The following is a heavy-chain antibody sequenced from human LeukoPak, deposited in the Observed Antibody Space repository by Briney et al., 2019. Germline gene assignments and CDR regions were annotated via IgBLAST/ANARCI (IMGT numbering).Heavy chain of an antibody. CDR1: GGSISSYY. CDR2: IYYSGST. CDR3: ARSYRQAVAVTSGYAFEI. V-gene: IGHV4-59*08. J-gene: IGHJ3*02. Sequence: PSETLSLTCTVSGGSISSYYWSWIRQPPGKGLEWIGYIYYSGSTNYNPSLKSRVTISVDTSKNQFSLKLSSVTAADTAVYYCARSYRQAVAVTSGYAFEIWGQGTMVTVSS. D-gene: IGHD6-19*01.